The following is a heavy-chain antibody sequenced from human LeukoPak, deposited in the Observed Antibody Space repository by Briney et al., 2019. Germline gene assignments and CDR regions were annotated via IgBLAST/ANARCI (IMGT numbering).Heavy chain of an antibody. CDR3: ARDPKVGSPDYFDY. CDR2: MSQDGRTA. V-gene: IGHV3-30-3*01. CDR1: GFIVSQHE. J-gene: IGHJ4*02. D-gene: IGHD3-16*01. Sequence: GGSLRLSCAASGFIVSQHEMHWVRQAPGKGLEWVAVMSQDGRTALYIDSLKGRFIISKDTSTDTVYLQMNSLRVEDTAVYYCARDPKVGSPDYFDYWGRGTLVTVSP.